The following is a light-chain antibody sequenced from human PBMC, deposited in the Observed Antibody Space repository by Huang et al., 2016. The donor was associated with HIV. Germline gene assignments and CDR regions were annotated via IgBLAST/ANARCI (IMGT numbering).Light chain of an antibody. V-gene: IGKV3-15*01. J-gene: IGKJ4*01. CDR2: DAS. Sequence: EVVMTQSPATLSVSPGERATLSCRASHSIGTNLAWYQQKPRQAPRLLIYDASTRATGFSARFSGSGSGTEFSLAIDSLQSEDSAVYYCQQYNYWPLLSFGGGTKLDI. CDR1: HSIGTN. CDR3: QQYNYWPLLS.